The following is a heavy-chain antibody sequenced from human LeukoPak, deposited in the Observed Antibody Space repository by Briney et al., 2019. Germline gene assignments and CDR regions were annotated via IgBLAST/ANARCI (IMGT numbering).Heavy chain of an antibody. CDR1: GFTFSSYA. Sequence: GGSLRLSCAASGFTFSSYAMSWVRQAPGKGLEWVSAISGSGGSTYYADSVKGRFTISRDNSKNTLYLQMNSLRAEDTAVYYCAKGAGYYDYVWGSYRYDRYFDYWGQGTLVTVSS. CDR2: ISGSGGST. D-gene: IGHD3-16*02. V-gene: IGHV3-23*01. CDR3: AKGAGYYDYVWGSYRYDRYFDY. J-gene: IGHJ4*02.